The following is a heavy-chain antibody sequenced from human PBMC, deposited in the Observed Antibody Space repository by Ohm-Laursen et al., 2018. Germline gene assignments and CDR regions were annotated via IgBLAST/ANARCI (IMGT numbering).Heavy chain of an antibody. CDR3: ARDDCSSTSCPDLDY. J-gene: IGHJ4*02. Sequence: LSLTCAASGFTFSSYSMNWVRQAPGKGLEWVSYISSSSSYIYCADSVKGRFTISRDNAKNSLFLQMNSLRAEDTAVYYCARDDCSSTSCPDLDYWGQGTLVSVSS. CDR1: GFTFSSYS. CDR2: ISSSSSYI. V-gene: IGHV3-21*05. D-gene: IGHD2-2*01.